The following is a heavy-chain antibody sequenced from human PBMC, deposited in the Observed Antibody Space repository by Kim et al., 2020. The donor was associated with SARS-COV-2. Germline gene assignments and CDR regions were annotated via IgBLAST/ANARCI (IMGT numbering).Heavy chain of an antibody. Sequence: GGSLRLSCAASGFTFSSYGMHWVRQAPGKGLEWVAVISYDGSNKYYADSVKGRFTISRDNSKNTLYLQMNSLRAEDTAVYYCAKEGPHCTNGVCYGYFD. V-gene: IGHV3-30*18. J-gene: IGHJ4*01. CDR1: GFTFSSYG. CDR2: ISYDGSNK. D-gene: IGHD2-8*01. CDR3: AKEGPHCTNGVCYGYFD.